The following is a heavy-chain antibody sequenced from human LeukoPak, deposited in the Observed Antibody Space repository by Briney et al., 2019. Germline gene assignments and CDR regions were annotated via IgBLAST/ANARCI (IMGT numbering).Heavy chain of an antibody. CDR3: ARKYYYDSSGSDAFDI. CDR2: MYSGGST. V-gene: IGHV3-53*01. Sequence: GGSLRLSCAASGLSVSNNYMSWVRQAPGKGLEWVSVMYSGGSTYYADSVQGRFSISRDSSKNTVDLQMNSLRAEDTAVYYCARKYYYDSSGSDAFDIWGQGTMVTV. J-gene: IGHJ3*02. D-gene: IGHD3-22*01. CDR1: GLSVSNNY.